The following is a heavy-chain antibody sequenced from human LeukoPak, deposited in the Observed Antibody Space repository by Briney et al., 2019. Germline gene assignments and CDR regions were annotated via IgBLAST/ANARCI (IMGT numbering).Heavy chain of an antibody. J-gene: IGHJ4*02. V-gene: IGHV1-18*01. CDR2: ISAYNGNT. D-gene: IGHD3-3*01. CDR1: VYTFTSYG. Sequence: GAAVKVSCKASVYTFTSYGISWVRQAPGQGVEGMGRISAYNGNTNYAQKLQGRGTMTTDTSTSTAYMELRSLRSDDTAVYYCARDPRGITIFGVVIIPFDYWGQGTLVTVSS. CDR3: ARDPRGITIFGVVIIPFDY.